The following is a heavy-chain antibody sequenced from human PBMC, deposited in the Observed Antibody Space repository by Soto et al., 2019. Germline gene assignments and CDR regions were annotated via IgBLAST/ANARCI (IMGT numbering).Heavy chain of an antibody. CDR3: ARGRASGSYYLLDY. CDR1: GDTLTTYD. V-gene: IGHV1-8*01. CDR2: INPNSGNI. J-gene: IGHJ4*02. D-gene: IGHD3-10*01. Sequence: QVQLVQSGAEVRKPGASVKVSCKASGDTLTTYDINWVRQATGHGLEWMGWINPNSGNIGYAQRFQGRVTMTRDTAIRTAYMEVSSMRSDDTAVYYCARGRASGSYYLLDYWGQGTLVTVSS.